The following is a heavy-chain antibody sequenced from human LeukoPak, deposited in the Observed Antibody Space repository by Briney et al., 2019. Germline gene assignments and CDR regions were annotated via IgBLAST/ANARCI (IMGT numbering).Heavy chain of an antibody. CDR1: GFTFGDNY. CDR3: TGTVDYGDYAVGAMDY. Sequence: GGSLRLSCTASGFTFGDNYMNWFRQAPGKGLEWVAFIRSKAYGGTTEYAASVKGRFTISREDSKSIAYLQMNSLKTEDTAVYYCTGTVDYGDYAVGAMDYWGQGTLVTVSS. D-gene: IGHD4-17*01. J-gene: IGHJ4*02. CDR2: IRSKAYGGTT. V-gene: IGHV3-49*03.